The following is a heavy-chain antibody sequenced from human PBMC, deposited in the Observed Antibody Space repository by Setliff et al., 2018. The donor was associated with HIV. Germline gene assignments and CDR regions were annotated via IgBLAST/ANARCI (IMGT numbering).Heavy chain of an antibody. Sequence: SVKVSCKTSKGTFISHTLNWVRQAPGQRLEWMGRIMPILRKTDYAQRFQGRVTITADKSTSTAFMELTNLRSDDTAVYYCASPEAYSTSSRFDYWGQGALVTVSS. J-gene: IGHJ4*02. D-gene: IGHD6-6*01. CDR3: ASPEAYSTSSRFDY. CDR2: IMPILRKT. V-gene: IGHV1-69*02. CDR1: KGTFISHT.